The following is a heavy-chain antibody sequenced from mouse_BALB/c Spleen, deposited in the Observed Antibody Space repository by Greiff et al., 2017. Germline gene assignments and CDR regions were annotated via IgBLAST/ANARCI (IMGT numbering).Heavy chain of an antibody. Sequence: VQLKQSGPSLVKPSQTLSLTCSVTGDSITSGYWNWIRKFPGNKLEYMGYISYSGSTYYNPSLKSRISITRDTSKNQYYLQLNSVTTEDTATYYCARFSYYGSSYWYFDVWGAGTTVTVSS. J-gene: IGHJ1*01. V-gene: IGHV3-8*02. D-gene: IGHD1-1*01. CDR1: GDSITSGY. CDR3: ARFSYYGSSYWYFDV. CDR2: ISYSGST.